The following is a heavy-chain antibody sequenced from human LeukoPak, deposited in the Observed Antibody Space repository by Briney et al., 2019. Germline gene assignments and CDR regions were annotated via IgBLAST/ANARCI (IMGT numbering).Heavy chain of an antibody. CDR3: AKDHYWSIDY. CDR1: GFDFSSNW. V-gene: IGHV3-74*01. D-gene: IGHD3-3*01. Sequence: PGGSLRLSCAASGFDFSSNWRHWVRHAPGQGLVWVPRIKGDGISTNYADSVKGRFTISRDIAKNTLYLQMNSLRAEDTGVYYCAKDHYWSIDYWGRGTLVTVSS. CDR2: IKGDGIST. J-gene: IGHJ4*02.